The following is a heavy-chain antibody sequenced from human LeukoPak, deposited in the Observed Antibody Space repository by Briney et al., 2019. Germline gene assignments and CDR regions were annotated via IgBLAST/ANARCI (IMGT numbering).Heavy chain of an antibody. CDR1: GGSISSYY. V-gene: IGHV4-59*01. CDR3: AREIYYYDSSGYAPGAFDI. CDR2: ISNSGNT. Sequence: SETLSLTCTVSGGSISSYYWSWIRQPPGKGLEWIGYISNSGNTNYNPSLKSRVTISVDTSKNQFSLKLSSVTAADTAVYYCAREIYYYDSSGYAPGAFDIWGQGTMVTVSS. D-gene: IGHD3-22*01. J-gene: IGHJ3*02.